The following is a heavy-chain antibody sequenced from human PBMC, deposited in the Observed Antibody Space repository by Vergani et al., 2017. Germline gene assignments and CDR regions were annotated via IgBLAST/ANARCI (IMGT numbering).Heavy chain of an antibody. J-gene: IGHJ5*02. CDR2: IYTSGST. D-gene: IGHD3-3*01. CDR3: ARASGNYDFWSGYYTLNWFDP. Sequence: QVQLQESGPGLVKPSQTLSLTCTVSGGSISSGSYYWSWIRQPAGKGLEWIGRIYTSGSTNYNPSLKSRVTISVDTSKNQFSLKLSSVTAADTAVYYCARASGNYDFWSGYYTLNWFDPWGQGTLVTVSS. CDR1: GGSISSGSYY. V-gene: IGHV4-61*02.